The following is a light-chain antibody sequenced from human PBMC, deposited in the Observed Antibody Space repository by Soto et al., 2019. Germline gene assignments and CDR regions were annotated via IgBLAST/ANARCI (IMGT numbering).Light chain of an antibody. Sequence: QSVLAQPASVSGSPGQSITISCTGTSSDVGAYNSVSWYQQHPHRAPQLMIFQVSNRASGVSNRFSGSKSGDTASLTISGLQAEDEADYYCSSYTTSSTLYVFGTGTKVTVL. CDR3: SSYTTSSTLYV. CDR2: QVS. J-gene: IGLJ1*01. V-gene: IGLV2-14*01. CDR1: SSDVGAYNS.